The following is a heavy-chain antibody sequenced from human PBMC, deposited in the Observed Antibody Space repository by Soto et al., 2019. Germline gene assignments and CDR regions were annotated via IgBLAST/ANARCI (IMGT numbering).Heavy chain of an antibody. CDR1: GFTFSSYW. D-gene: IGHD2-15*01. Sequence: EVQLVESGGGLVQPGGSLRLSCAASGFTFSSYWMSWVRQAPGKGLEWVANIKQDGSEKYYVDSVKARFTISRDNAKNSLYLQMNSLRAEDTAVYYCARRFVAGGYYYYYGMDVWGQGTTVTVSS. CDR3: ARRFVAGGYYYYYGMDV. CDR2: IKQDGSEK. V-gene: IGHV3-7*03. J-gene: IGHJ6*02.